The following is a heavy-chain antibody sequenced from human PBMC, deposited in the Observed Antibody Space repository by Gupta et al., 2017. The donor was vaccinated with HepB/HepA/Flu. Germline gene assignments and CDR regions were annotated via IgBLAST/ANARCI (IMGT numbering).Heavy chain of an antibody. Sequence: QLQLQESGPGLAKPSETLSLTCTVSGGSVNKSSYYWGWIRQSPGQGLEWIGSIYYSCNTYYNPPFKCRVTISVDTSKNQCSLKLTSVTAADTAVYYCVRPDYGDFLFGFDTWGQGILVTVSS. J-gene: IGHJ4*02. CDR3: VRPDYGDFLFGFDT. V-gene: IGHV4-39*01. D-gene: IGHD4-17*01. CDR1: GGSVNKSSYY. CDR2: IYYSCNT.